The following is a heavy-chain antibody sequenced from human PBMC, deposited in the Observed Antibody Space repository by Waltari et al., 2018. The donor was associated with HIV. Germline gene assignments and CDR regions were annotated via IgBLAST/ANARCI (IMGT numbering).Heavy chain of an antibody. CDR2: IYYSGST. CDR3: ARLDTAMVFDY. CDR1: GGSISSSTYY. V-gene: IGHV4-39*01. D-gene: IGHD5-18*01. Sequence: QLQLQESGPGLVKPSETLSLTCTVSGGSISSSTYYWGWIRQPPGKGLEWIVIIYYSGSTYYNPSLKSRVTISVDTSKNQFSLKLSSVTAADTAVYYCARLDTAMVFDYWGQGTLVTVSS. J-gene: IGHJ4*02.